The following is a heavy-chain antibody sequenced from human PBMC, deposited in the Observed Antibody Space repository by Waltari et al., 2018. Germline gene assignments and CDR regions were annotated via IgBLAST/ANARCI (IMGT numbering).Heavy chain of an antibody. CDR2: IGGGGGDT. J-gene: IGHJ3*02. D-gene: IGHD3-3*01. Sequence: EVQLLESGGGLVQPGGSLRLSCVTSGFTFSHYGMSWVRQAPGRGLEGVSTIGGGGGDTYYPESVRGRFIISRDNSQNTLYVQMNILRDEDTAVYYCAKDAERPWSAFEIRGQGTMVTVSS. CDR3: AKDAERPWSAFEI. V-gene: IGHV3-23*01. CDR1: GFTFSHYG.